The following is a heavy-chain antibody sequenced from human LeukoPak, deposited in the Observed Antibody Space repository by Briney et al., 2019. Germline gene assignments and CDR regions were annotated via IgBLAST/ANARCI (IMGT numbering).Heavy chain of an antibody. CDR3: ARDTGSSWYGNYYYYGMDV. CDR2: IYPGNSDT. D-gene: IGHD6-13*01. CDR1: GYDFTTYW. Sequence: GESLKISCKASGYDFTTYWIGWVRQMPGKGLEWMGIIYPGNSDTRYFPSFEGQVTISADNSITTAYLHWSSLKASDTAMYYCARDTGSSWYGNYYYYGMDVWGQGTTVTVSS. V-gene: IGHV5-51*01. J-gene: IGHJ6*02.